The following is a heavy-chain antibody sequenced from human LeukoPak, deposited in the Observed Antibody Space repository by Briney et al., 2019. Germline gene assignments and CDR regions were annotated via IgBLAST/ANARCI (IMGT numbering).Heavy chain of an antibody. Sequence: GGSLRLSCAASGFTFSSYAMSWVRQAPGKGPDWVSAISGSGGSAYSADSVKGRYSISRDNSKNTLYLQMNSLRAEDTAVYYCAKSLPDYYDSSVYYLPLGYWGQGALVTVSS. CDR2: ISGSGGSA. CDR3: AKSLPDYYDSSVYYLPLGY. CDR1: GFTFSSYA. V-gene: IGHV3-23*01. D-gene: IGHD3-22*01. J-gene: IGHJ4*02.